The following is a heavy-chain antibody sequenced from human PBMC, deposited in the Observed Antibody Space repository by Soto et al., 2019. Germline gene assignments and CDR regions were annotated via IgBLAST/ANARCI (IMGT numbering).Heavy chain of an antibody. Sequence: GGSLRLSCAASGFTFSKYSMNWVRQAPGKGLEWVSFISSSSGNIHYADSVKGRFIISRDNTENSLFLQMNSLRAEDTAVYYCARGGFGDYVNNYYGMDVWGQGTAVTVSS. V-gene: IGHV3-21*01. CDR3: ARGGFGDYVNNYYGMDV. J-gene: IGHJ6*02. CDR2: ISSSSGNI. D-gene: IGHD4-17*01. CDR1: GFTFSKYS.